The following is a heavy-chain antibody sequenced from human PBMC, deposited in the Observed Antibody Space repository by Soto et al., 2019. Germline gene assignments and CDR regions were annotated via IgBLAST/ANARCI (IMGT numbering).Heavy chain of an antibody. Sequence: EVQLVESGGGLVKPGGSLRLSCAASGFTFSSYSMNWVRQAPGKGLEWVSSISSSSSNIYYADSVKGRFTITRDNAKNALYLQMNSLRAEDTAVYYCARAKYYYDSSGYYYLYFGMDVWGQGTTVTVSS. CDR2: ISSSSSNI. V-gene: IGHV3-21*01. D-gene: IGHD3-22*01. J-gene: IGHJ6*02. CDR3: ARAKYYYDSSGYYYLYFGMDV. CDR1: GFTFSSYS.